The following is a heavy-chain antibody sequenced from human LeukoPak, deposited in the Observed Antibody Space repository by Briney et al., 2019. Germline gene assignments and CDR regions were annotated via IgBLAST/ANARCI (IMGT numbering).Heavy chain of an antibody. CDR3: ARAWDYYGSSGYLPTDY. CDR2: IIPILGIA. J-gene: IGHJ4*02. Sequence: SVKVSCKASGGTFSSYAISWVRQAPGQGLEWMGRIIPILGIANYAQKFQGRVTITADKSTSTAYMELSSLRSEDTAVYYCARAWDYYGSSGYLPTDYWGQGTLVTVSS. D-gene: IGHD3-22*01. V-gene: IGHV1-69*04. CDR1: GGTFSSYA.